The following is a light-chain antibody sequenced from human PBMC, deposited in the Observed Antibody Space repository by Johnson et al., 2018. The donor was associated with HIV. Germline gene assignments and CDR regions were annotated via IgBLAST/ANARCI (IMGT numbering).Light chain of an antibody. J-gene: IGLJ1*01. CDR2: ENN. V-gene: IGLV1-51*02. CDR1: SSNIGNNY. Sequence: QSVLTQPPSVSAAPGQKVTISCSGSSSNIGNNYVSWYQQLPGTAPKLLIYENNKRPSGIPDRFSGSKSGTSATLAITRLQTGDEADYYCATWDRSLTAGGVFGTGTKVTVL. CDR3: ATWDRSLTAGGV.